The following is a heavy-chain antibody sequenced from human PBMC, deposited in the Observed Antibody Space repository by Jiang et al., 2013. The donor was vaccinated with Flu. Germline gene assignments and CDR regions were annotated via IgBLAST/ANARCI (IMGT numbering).Heavy chain of an antibody. D-gene: IGHD3-3*01. Sequence: KPTQTLTLTCTFSGFSLTTTGVGVGWFRQAPGEAPEWLALLYWNDERRYNPSLRGALTIAKGTSENQVLLTMTDMAPVDSATYYCAHFNDVWSGYYSRWIDFWGQGILVMVSS. CDR2: LYWNDER. V-gene: IGHV2-5*01. CDR1: GFSLTTTGVG. J-gene: IGHJ5*01. CDR3: AHFNDVWSGYYSRWIDF.